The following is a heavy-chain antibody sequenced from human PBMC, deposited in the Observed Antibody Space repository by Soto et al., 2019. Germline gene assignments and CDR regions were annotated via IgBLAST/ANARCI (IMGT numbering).Heavy chain of an antibody. CDR3: ARWEYSSGWFSDNWFDP. V-gene: IGHV6-1*01. J-gene: IGHJ5*02. D-gene: IGHD6-19*01. Sequence: SQNLSLTCAISGDSVSSNSAAWNWIRQPPSRALEWLGRTYYRSKWYNDYAVSVKSRITINPDTSKNQFSLQLNSVTPEDTAVYYCARWEYSSGWFSDNWFDPWGQGSLVTVSS. CDR1: GDSVSSNSAA. CDR2: TYYRSKWYN.